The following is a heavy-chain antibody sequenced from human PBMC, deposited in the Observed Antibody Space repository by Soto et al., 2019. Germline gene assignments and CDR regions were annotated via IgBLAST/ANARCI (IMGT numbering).Heavy chain of an antibody. V-gene: IGHV4-59*08. CDR1: GCSISSYY. CDR2: IYYSGST. J-gene: IGHJ4*02. D-gene: IGHD4-17*01. Sequence: QVQLPESGPGLVKHSETLSLTCTVSGCSISSYYWSWIRQPPGKGLECIGYIYYSGSTNYHPSLKSRGTLSVYTSKHQFYLKPSTDTSANTAVEYCATCSYGDDSGYFDYVVQGTLVTVSS. CDR3: ATCSYGDDSGYFDY.